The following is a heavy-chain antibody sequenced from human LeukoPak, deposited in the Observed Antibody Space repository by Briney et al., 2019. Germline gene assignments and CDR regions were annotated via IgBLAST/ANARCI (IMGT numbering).Heavy chain of an antibody. CDR2: ISSRGSTI. CDR3: AKSPGITGTTHY. Sequence: HPGGSLRLSCAASGFTFSTYEMNWVRQAPGKGLEWVSYISSRGSTIYYADSVKGRFTISRDNAKNSLYLQMNSLRAEDTAVYYCAKSPGITGTTHYWGQGTLVTVSS. V-gene: IGHV3-48*03. J-gene: IGHJ4*02. CDR1: GFTFSTYE. D-gene: IGHD1-20*01.